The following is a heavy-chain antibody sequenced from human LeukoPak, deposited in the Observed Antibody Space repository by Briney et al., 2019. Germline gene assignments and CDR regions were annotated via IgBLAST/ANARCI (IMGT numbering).Heavy chain of an antibody. D-gene: IGHD3-3*01. V-gene: IGHV1-3*01. CDR1: GYTFTTYS. J-gene: IGHJ4*02. Sequence: GASVKVSRKASGYTFTTYSIQWVRQAPGQRLEWMGWINADSGNTKYSQKFQGRVTITRDTVASTAYMELSSLKSEDTAVYYCARQHDLWKNYCFDYWGQGTQVTVSS. CDR3: ARQHDLWKNYCFDY. CDR2: INADSGNT.